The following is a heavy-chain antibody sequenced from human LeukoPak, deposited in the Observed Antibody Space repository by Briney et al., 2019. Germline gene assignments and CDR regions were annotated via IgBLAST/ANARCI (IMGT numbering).Heavy chain of an antibody. Sequence: SETLSLTCTVSGGSISSYYWSWIRQPPGKGLEWIGYIFYGGNTNYSPSLKSRVTISVDTSKNQFSLKLSSVTAADTAVYFCARGAVVTPLAFDIWGQGTMVTVSS. V-gene: IGHV4-59*01. CDR1: GGSISSYY. J-gene: IGHJ3*02. CDR3: ARGAVVTPLAFDI. CDR2: IFYGGNT. D-gene: IGHD4-23*01.